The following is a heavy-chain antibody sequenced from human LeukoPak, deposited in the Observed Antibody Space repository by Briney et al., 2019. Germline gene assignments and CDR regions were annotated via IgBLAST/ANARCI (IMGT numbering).Heavy chain of an antibody. Sequence: GESLKISCKGSGYSFTTYWISWVRQMPGKGLEWIGIIYPGDSSPRYSPSFRGQVTISVDKSTNTAYLQWSSLKASDTAMYYCARHRTQKFGCDYWGQGSLVTVSS. CDR3: ARHRTQKFGCDY. D-gene: IGHD1-1*01. CDR2: IYPGDSSP. J-gene: IGHJ4*02. CDR1: GYSFTTYW. V-gene: IGHV5-51*01.